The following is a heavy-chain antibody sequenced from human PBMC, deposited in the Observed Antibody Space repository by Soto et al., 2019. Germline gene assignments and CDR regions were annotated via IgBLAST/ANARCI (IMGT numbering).Heavy chain of an antibody. CDR3: ARVQRFSDWFDP. CDR1: GGAISTYY. J-gene: IGHJ5*02. Sequence: SLTQSLTCTLSGGAISTYYWTWIRQPAGKELQWIGRIYVSVSTKYNPYLQSRVTMSLETSNNQFSLRMTSVTAADTAVYYCARVQRFSDWFDPWGQGTLVTVS. D-gene: IGHD3-3*01. V-gene: IGHV4-4*07. CDR2: IYVSVST.